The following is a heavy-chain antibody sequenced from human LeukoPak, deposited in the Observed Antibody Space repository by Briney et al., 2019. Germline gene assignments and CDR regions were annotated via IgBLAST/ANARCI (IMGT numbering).Heavy chain of an antibody. CDR3: AKDRGVAVAGTWDY. CDR2: IRYDGSNK. D-gene: IGHD6-19*01. Sequence: GGSLRLSCAASGFTFSSYGMHWVRQAPGKGLEWVAFIRYDGSNKYYADSVKGRFTISRDNSKNTLYLQMNSLRAEDTAVYYCAKDRGVAVAGTWDYWGQGTLVTVSS. V-gene: IGHV3-30*02. CDR1: GFTFSSYG. J-gene: IGHJ4*02.